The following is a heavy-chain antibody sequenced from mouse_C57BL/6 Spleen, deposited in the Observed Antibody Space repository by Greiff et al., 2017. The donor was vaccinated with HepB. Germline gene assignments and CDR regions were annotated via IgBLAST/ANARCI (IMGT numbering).Heavy chain of an antibody. D-gene: IGHD2-5*01. CDR1: GFTFSSYT. Sequence: EVQVVESGGGLVKPGGSLKLSCAASGFTFSSYTMSWVRQTPEKRLEWVATISGGGGNTYYPDSVKGRFTISRDNAKNTLYLQMSSLRSEDTALYYCARLSNYGGNFDVWGTGTTVTVSS. J-gene: IGHJ1*03. CDR3: ARLSNYGGNFDV. V-gene: IGHV5-9*01. CDR2: ISGGGGNT.